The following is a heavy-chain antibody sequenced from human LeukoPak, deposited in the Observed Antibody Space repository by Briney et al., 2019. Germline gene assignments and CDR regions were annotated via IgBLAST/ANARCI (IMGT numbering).Heavy chain of an antibody. D-gene: IGHD3-16*01. J-gene: IGHJ4*02. CDR2: IYYSGST. CDR3: ARGGWSNDY. Sequence: PSETLSLTCTVSGGSISGHHWSWIRQPPGKGLEWIGYIYYSGSTNYNPSLKSRVTISVDTSKNQFSLNLRSVTAADTAVYYYARGGWSNDYWGQGTLVTVSS. CDR1: GGSISGHH. V-gene: IGHV4-59*08.